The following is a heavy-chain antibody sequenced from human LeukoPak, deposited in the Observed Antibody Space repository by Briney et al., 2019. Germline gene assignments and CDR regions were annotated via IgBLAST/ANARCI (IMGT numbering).Heavy chain of an antibody. CDR1: GYIFTNYG. CDR3: VRDSDHAPDY. D-gene: IGHD3-10*01. CDR2: INVYNGHT. Sequence: ASVRVSCTTSGYIFTNYGVSWVRQAPGQGLKWMGWINVYNGHTIYAQEFQGRATLTTDTSTSTAHMDLRSLRSDDTAVYYCVRDSDHAPDYWGQGTLVTVSS. J-gene: IGHJ4*02. V-gene: IGHV1-18*01.